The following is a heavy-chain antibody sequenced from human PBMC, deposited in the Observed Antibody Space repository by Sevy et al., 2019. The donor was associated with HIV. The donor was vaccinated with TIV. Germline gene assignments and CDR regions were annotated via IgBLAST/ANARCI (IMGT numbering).Heavy chain of an antibody. CDR3: ARAQCSGGSCYADY. J-gene: IGHJ4*02. Sequence: SETLSLTCTVSGGSISPFYWTWIRQPPEKGLERIGYVYYSGSTYYNPSLRSRVTISVKTSKNQFSLKVTSVTAADTALYYCARAQCSGGSCYADYWGQGTLVTVSS. V-gene: IGHV4-59*01. CDR1: GGSISPFY. D-gene: IGHD2-15*01. CDR2: VYYSGST.